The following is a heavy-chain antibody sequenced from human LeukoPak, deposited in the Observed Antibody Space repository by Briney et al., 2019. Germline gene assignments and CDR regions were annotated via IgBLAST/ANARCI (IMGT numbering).Heavy chain of an antibody. V-gene: IGHV3-23*01. Sequence: GGSLRLSCAASGFTFSSYAMSWVRQAPGKGPEWVATISGSGGTTYYADSVKGRFTISRDNSKNTLYLQMNSLRAEDTALYYCAKHSSGWKRDAFDIWGQGTVVTVSS. D-gene: IGHD6-19*01. J-gene: IGHJ3*02. CDR1: GFTFSSYA. CDR2: ISGSGGTT. CDR3: AKHSSGWKRDAFDI.